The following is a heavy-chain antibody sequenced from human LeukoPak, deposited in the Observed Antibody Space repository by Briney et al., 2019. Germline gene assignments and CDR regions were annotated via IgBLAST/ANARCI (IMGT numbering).Heavy chain of an antibody. CDR1: GFSISNDW. Sequence: GGSLRLSCAASGFSISNDWMSWVRQAPGKGLEWVARVKSRSAGETTDYAAPVKGRFTISRDDSKNTLYLQMNSLKTEDTAVYYCTLIQGWGSGSYYCDFWGQGTLVTVSS. D-gene: IGHD3-10*01. CDR2: VKSRSAGETT. J-gene: IGHJ4*02. V-gene: IGHV3-15*01. CDR3: TLIQGWGSGSYYCDF.